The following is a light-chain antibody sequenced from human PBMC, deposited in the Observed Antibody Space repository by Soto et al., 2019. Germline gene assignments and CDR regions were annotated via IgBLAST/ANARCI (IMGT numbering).Light chain of an antibody. CDR1: SSDVGAYDY. J-gene: IGLJ1*01. V-gene: IGLV2-11*01. Sequence: QSVLTQPRSVSGSPGQSVTISCTGTSSDVGAYDYVSWYQQHPGKAPKLMIYDVTKRPSGVPDRFSGSKSGDTASLTISGLQAEDEADYYCSAYAGKYTYVFGTGTRSPS. CDR3: SAYAGKYTYV. CDR2: DVT.